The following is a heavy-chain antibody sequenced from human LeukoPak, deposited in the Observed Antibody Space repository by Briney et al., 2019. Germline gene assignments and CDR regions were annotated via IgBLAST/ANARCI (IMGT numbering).Heavy chain of an antibody. CDR3: ARGMATINY. CDR2: IYYSGST. V-gene: IGHV4-59*01. CDR1: GGSISSYY. Sequence: PSETLSLTCTVSGGSISSYYWSWIRQPPGKGLEWIGYIYYSGSTNCHPSPKRRVTISVDTSKNQFSLKLSSVTAADAAVYYCARGMATINYWGQGTLVTVSS. J-gene: IGHJ4*02. D-gene: IGHD5-24*01.